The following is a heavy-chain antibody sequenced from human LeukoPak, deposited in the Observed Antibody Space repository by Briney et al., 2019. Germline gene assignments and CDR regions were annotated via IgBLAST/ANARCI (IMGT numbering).Heavy chain of an antibody. CDR1: GYTFTSYD. J-gene: IGHJ4*02. CDR2: MNPNSGNT. CDR3: ARVIPWDGDNPYYFDH. V-gene: IGHV1-8*03. Sequence: ASVKVSCKASGYTFTSYDIIWVRQATGQGLEWMGWMNPNSGNTGYAQKFQGRVTITRNTSISTAYMELSSLRSEDTAVYYCARVIPWDGDNPYYFDHWGQGTLVTVSS. D-gene: IGHD5-24*01.